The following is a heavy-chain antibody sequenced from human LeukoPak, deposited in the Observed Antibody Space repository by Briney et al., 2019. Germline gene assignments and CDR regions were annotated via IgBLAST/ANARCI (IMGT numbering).Heavy chain of an antibody. V-gene: IGHV3-43*02. CDR2: ISGDGGTT. CDR3: GKDRGGDRVIDH. CDR1: GFTFDDYT. Sequence: GGSLRLSCAASGFTFDDYTMNWVRQPPGKGLEWVSLISGDGGTTYYADSVKGRFTISRDNSKNSLSLQMNSLRTEDTALYYCGKDRGGDRVIDHWGQGTLVTVSS. D-gene: IGHD2-21*02. J-gene: IGHJ4*02.